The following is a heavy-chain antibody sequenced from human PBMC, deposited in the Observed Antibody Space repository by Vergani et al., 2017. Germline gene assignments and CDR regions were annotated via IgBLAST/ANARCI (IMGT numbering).Heavy chain of an antibody. CDR2: IQYVGSNK. Sequence: VQLLESGGSLKQPGGSVRLSCAASGFTFSSYGMHWVRQAPGKGVEWVAFIQYVGSNKYYADSVKGRFTISRDNSKNTLYLQMNSLRTEDTAVYYCAKDLGSSTWGGWFDPWGQGTLVTVSS. CDR3: AKDLGSSTWGGWFDP. CDR1: GFTFSSYG. J-gene: IGHJ5*02. V-gene: IGHV3-30*02. D-gene: IGHD6-13*01.